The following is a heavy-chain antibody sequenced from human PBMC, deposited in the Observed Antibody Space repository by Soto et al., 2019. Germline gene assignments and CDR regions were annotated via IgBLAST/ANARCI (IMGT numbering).Heavy chain of an antibody. J-gene: IGHJ5*02. CDR1: GGSISSYY. D-gene: IGHD2-15*01. Sequence: SETLSLTCTVSGGSISSYYWSWIRQPAGKGLEWIGRIYTSGSTNYNPSLKSRVTMSVDTSKNQFSLKLSSVTAADTAVYYCARDGGYCSGGSCPNWFDPWGQGTLVTVPQ. V-gene: IGHV4-4*07. CDR3: ARDGGYCSGGSCPNWFDP. CDR2: IYTSGST.